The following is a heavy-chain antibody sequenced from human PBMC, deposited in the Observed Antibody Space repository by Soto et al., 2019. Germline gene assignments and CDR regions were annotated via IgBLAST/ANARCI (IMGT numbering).Heavy chain of an antibody. Sequence: TLSLTCTVSGGSISSSSYYWGWIRQPPGKGLEWIGSIYYSGSTYYNPSLKSRVTISVDTSKNQFSLKLSSVTAADTAVYYCARRQDSSSPHFDYWGQGTLVTVSS. D-gene: IGHD6-6*01. J-gene: IGHJ4*02. CDR1: GGSISSSSYY. CDR3: ARRQDSSSPHFDY. CDR2: IYYSGST. V-gene: IGHV4-39*01.